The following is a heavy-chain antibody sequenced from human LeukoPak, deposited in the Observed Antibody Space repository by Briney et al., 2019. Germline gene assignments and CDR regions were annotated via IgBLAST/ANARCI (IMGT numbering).Heavy chain of an antibody. J-gene: IGHJ6*03. V-gene: IGHV3-20*04. CDR1: GFTFGDYG. Sequence: GGSLRLSCAASGFTFGDYGMNCVRQAPGKGLEWGSGINWNGGRTGYEDALKGRFTISRDNAWNSLYLQMNSLRDEDTALYYCAREVDLDYNFYYMDVWGKGTTVTVSS. D-gene: IGHD3-3*01. CDR3: AREVDLDYNFYYMDV. CDR2: INWNGGRT.